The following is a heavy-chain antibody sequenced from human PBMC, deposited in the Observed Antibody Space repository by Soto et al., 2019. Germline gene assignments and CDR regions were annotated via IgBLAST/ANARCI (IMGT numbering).Heavy chain of an antibody. CDR3: AKVRLAAMYYFDY. D-gene: IGHD2-2*01. Sequence: GGSLRLSCAASGFTFSSYGMHWVRQAPGKGLEWVAVISYDGSNKYYADSVKGRFTISRDNSKNTLYLQMNSLRAEDTAVYYCAKVRLAAMYYFDYWGQGTLVTVSS. V-gene: IGHV3-30*18. CDR1: GFTFSSYG. J-gene: IGHJ4*02. CDR2: ISYDGSNK.